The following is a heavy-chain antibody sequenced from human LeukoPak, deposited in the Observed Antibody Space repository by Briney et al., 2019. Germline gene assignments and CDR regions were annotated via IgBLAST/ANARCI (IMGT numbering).Heavy chain of an antibody. D-gene: IGHD3-16*01. CDR3: AMARSEITFRLNWFDP. J-gene: IGHJ5*02. Sequence: ASVKVSCKASGYTFTSYAMHWVRQAPGQRLEWMGWINAGNGNTKYSQKFQGRVTITRDTSASTAYMELSSLRSEDTAVYYCAMARSEITFRLNWFDPWGQGTLVTVSS. V-gene: IGHV1-3*01. CDR2: INAGNGNT. CDR1: GYTFTSYA.